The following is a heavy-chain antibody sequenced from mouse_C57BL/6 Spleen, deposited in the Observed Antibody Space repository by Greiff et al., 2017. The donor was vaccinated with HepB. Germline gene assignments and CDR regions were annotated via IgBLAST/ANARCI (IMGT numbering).Heavy chain of an antibody. CDR1: GYSFTSYY. CDR3: ARDYGYDY. Sequence: QVQLQQPGAELVMPGASVKLSCKASGYSFTSYYIHWVKQRPGQGLEWIGWIYPGSGNTKYNEKFKGKATLTADTSSSTAYMQLSSLTSEDSAVYYCARDYGYDYWGQGTTLTVSS. CDR2: IYPGSGNT. D-gene: IGHD2-2*01. V-gene: IGHV1-66*01. J-gene: IGHJ2*01.